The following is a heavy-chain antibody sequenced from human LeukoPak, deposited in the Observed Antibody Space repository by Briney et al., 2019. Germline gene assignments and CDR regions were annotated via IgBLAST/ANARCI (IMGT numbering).Heavy chain of an antibody. CDR2: INHSGST. J-gene: IGHJ4*02. CDR1: GGSFSGYY. Sequence: SETLSLTCAVYGGSFSGYYWSWIRQPPGKGLEWIGEINHSGSTNYNPSLKSRVTISVDTSKNQFSLKLSSVTAADMAVYYCASGVYSSGWYFDYWGQGTLVTVSS. CDR3: ASGVYSSGWYFDY. V-gene: IGHV4-34*01. D-gene: IGHD6-19*01.